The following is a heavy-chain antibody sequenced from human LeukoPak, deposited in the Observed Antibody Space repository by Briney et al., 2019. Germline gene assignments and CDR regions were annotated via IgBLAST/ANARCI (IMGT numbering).Heavy chain of an antibody. D-gene: IGHD2-15*01. Sequence: GGSLRLSCAASGFTFSTYAMSWVRQAPGKGLEWVSGIGGSGDTTYYADAVKGRFTISRDNSKNTLYLQMNSLRVDDTAVYYCVEDVVVIVAAKPGIWGQGTLVTVSS. V-gene: IGHV3-23*01. CDR1: GFTFSTYA. CDR3: VEDVVVIVAAKPGI. J-gene: IGHJ4*02. CDR2: IGGSGDTT.